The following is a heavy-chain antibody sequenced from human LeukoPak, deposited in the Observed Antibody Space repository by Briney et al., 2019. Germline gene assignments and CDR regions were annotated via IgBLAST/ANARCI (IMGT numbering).Heavy chain of an antibody. CDR3: ARDRYCSSTSCYAGVRFDP. Sequence: SETLSLTCTVSGGSISSYYWSWIRQPAGKGLEWIGRIYTSGSTNYNPSLKSRVTMSVDTSKNQFSLKLSSVTAADTAVYYCARDRYCSSTSCYAGVRFDPWGQGTLVTVSS. D-gene: IGHD2-2*01. CDR2: IYTSGST. J-gene: IGHJ5*02. V-gene: IGHV4-4*07. CDR1: GGSISSYY.